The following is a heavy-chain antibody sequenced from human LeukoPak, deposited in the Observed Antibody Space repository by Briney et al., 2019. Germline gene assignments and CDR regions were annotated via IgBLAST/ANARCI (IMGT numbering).Heavy chain of an antibody. CDR3: ARQGLELRYYYYYMDV. D-gene: IGHD1-7*01. Sequence: GGSLRLSCAASGFTFSNAWMSWVRQAPGKGLEWVGRIKSKIDGGTTDYAAPVKGRFSISRDDSKNTLYLQMNSLRAEDTAVYYCARQGLELRYYYYYMDVWGKGTTVTVSS. CDR1: GFTFSNAW. J-gene: IGHJ6*03. V-gene: IGHV3-15*01. CDR2: IKSKIDGGTT.